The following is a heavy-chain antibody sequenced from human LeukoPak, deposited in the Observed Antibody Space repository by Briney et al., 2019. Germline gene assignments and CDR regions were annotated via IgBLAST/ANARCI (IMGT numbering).Heavy chain of an antibody. V-gene: IGHV3-21*01. Sequence: PGGSLRLSCAASGFTFNSYAMNWVRQAPGKGLEWVSSTSSSSDDIYYADSVRGRFTISRDNAKNSLYLQMNSLRAEDTAVCYCARKGEARPHYFYMDVWGKGATVTVSS. J-gene: IGHJ6*03. CDR1: GFTFNSYA. D-gene: IGHD6-6*01. CDR3: ARKGEARPHYFYMDV. CDR2: TSSSSDDI.